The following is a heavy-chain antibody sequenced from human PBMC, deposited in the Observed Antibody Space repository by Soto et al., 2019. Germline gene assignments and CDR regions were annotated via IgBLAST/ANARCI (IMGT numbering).Heavy chain of an antibody. Sequence: PGGSLRLSCSASGFTFSSYGMHWVRQAPGKGLEWVAVIWYDGSNKYYADSVKGRFTISRDNSKNTLYLQMNSLRAEDTAVYYCAREIGSIAVAVLYYGMDVWGQGTTVTVSS. J-gene: IGHJ6*02. V-gene: IGHV3-33*01. D-gene: IGHD6-19*01. CDR2: IWYDGSNK. CDR1: GFTFSSYG. CDR3: AREIGSIAVAVLYYGMDV.